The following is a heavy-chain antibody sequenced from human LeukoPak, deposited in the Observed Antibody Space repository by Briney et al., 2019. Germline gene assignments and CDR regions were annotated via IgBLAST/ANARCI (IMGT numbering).Heavy chain of an antibody. CDR3: AGQPGDHIED. J-gene: IGHJ4*02. Sequence: PSEALSLTCTVSGGSISSSSYYWGWIRQPPGKGLEWIGSIYYSGSTYYNPSLKSRVTISVDTSKNQFSLKLSAVTAADTAVYYCAGQPGDHIEDWGQGTLVTVSS. V-gene: IGHV4-39*07. D-gene: IGHD1-14*01. CDR1: GGSISSSSYY. CDR2: IYYSGST.